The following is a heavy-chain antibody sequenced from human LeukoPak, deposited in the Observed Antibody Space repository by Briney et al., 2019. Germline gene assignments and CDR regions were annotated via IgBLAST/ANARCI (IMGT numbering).Heavy chain of an antibody. D-gene: IGHD2-15*01. J-gene: IGHJ5*02. V-gene: IGHV3-23*01. Sequence: PGGSLRLSCAASGFTFSSYAMSWVRQAPGKGLEWVSAISGSGGSTYYADSVKGRFTISRDNSKNTLYLQMNSLRAEDTAVYYCAKGGYCSGGSCYSSPAPKRFDPWGQGTLVTVSS. CDR1: GFTFSSYA. CDR2: ISGSGGST. CDR3: AKGGYCSGGSCYSSPAPKRFDP.